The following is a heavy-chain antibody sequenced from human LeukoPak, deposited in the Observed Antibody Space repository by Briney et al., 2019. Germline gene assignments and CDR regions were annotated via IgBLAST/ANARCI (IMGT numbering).Heavy chain of an antibody. V-gene: IGHV1-2*02. CDR2: INPNSGGT. D-gene: IGHD3-22*01. J-gene: IGHJ4*01. CDR1: GYTFIGYY. CDR3: AKEMFDGSAYSSSGY. Sequence: ASVKVSCKASGYTFIGYYMHWVRQAPGQGLEWMGWINPNSGGTKYAQKFQARVTMSRDTSISTVYLGLSSLRSEDTAVYYCAKEMFDGSAYSSSGYWGPRTLVTVSS.